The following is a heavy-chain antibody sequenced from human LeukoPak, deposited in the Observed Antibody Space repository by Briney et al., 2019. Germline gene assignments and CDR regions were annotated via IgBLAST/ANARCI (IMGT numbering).Heavy chain of an antibody. CDR2: INPNSGGT. V-gene: IGHV1-2*02. D-gene: IGHD3-16*02. Sequence: ASVKVSCKASGYTFTGYYMHWVRQAPGQGLEWMGWINPNSGGTNYAQKFQGRVTMTEDTSTDTAYMELSSLRSEDTAVYYCASLDYVWGSYRYARDYWGQGTLVTVSS. CDR3: ASLDYVWGSYRYARDY. CDR1: GYTFTGYY. J-gene: IGHJ4*02.